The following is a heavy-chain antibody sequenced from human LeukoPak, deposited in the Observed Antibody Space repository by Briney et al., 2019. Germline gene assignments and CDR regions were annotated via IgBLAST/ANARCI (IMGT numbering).Heavy chain of an antibody. D-gene: IGHD4-17*01. V-gene: IGHV3-23*01. J-gene: IGHJ4*02. CDR1: GFTFSSYA. CDR3: AKDRLRATLTSFDY. Sequence: PGGSLRLSCAAAGFTFSSYAMSWVRQAPGKGLERVSAISTSGVSTHYADSVKGRFTISIDNSKNTLYLQMNSLRAEDTAVYYCAKDRLRATLTSFDYWGQGTLVTVSS. CDR2: ISTSGVST.